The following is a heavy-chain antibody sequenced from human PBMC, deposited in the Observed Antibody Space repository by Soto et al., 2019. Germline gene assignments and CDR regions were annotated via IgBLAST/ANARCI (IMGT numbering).Heavy chain of an antibody. CDR1: GYTFTGYY. J-gene: IGHJ5*02. V-gene: IGHV1-2*02. Sequence: GSVKVSCRAAGYTFTGYYMHWVRQAPGQGLEWMGWINPNSGGTNYAQKFQGRVTMTRDTSISTAYMELSRLRSDDTDVYYCARVRLGSPEYNWFDPWGQGTLVTVSS. CDR3: ARVRLGSPEYNWFDP. CDR2: INPNSGGT. D-gene: IGHD1-1*01.